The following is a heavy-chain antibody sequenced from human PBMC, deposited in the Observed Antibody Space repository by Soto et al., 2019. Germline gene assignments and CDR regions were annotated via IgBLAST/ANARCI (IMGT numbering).Heavy chain of an antibody. CDR3: AREPYGDYGCDY. J-gene: IGHJ4*02. D-gene: IGHD4-17*01. V-gene: IGHV3-30-3*01. Sequence: QVQLVESGGGVVQPGRSLRLSCAASGFTFSSYAMHWVRQAPGKGLGWVAVISYDGSIKYYADSVKGRFTISRNNSKNTLYLHMNSLRAEDTAVYYCAREPYGDYGCDYWGQGTLVTVSS. CDR2: ISYDGSIK. CDR1: GFTFSSYA.